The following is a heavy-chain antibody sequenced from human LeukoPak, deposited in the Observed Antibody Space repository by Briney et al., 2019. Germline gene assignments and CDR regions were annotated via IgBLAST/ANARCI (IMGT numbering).Heavy chain of an antibody. Sequence: ASVKVSCKASGYTFTGYYMHWVRQAPGQGLEWMGWINPNSGATNYAQKFQGRVTMTRDTSITTAYMELGRLRSDDTAVYYCARMIPQYFGSGSYDAFDIWGQGTMVTVSS. V-gene: IGHV1-2*02. D-gene: IGHD3-10*01. CDR3: ARMIPQYFGSGSYDAFDI. CDR2: INPNSGAT. CDR1: GYTFTGYY. J-gene: IGHJ3*02.